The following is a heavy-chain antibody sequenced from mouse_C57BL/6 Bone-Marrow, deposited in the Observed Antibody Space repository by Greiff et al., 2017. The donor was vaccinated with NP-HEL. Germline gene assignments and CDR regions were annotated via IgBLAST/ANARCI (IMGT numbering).Heavy chain of an antibody. J-gene: IGHJ3*01. Sequence: EVKVVESGGGLVKPGGSLKLSCAASGFTFSSYAMSWVRQTPEKRLEWVATISDGGSYSYYPDNVKGRFTISRDNAKNNLYLQMSHLKSEDTAMYYGARAYYYDGWFAYWGQGTLVTVSA. V-gene: IGHV5-4*03. CDR3: ARAYYYDGWFAY. CDR2: ISDGGSYS. CDR1: GFTFSSYA. D-gene: IGHD2-4*01.